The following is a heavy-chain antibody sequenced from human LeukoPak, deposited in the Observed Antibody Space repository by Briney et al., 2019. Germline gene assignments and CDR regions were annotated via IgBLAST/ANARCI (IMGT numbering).Heavy chain of an antibody. J-gene: IGHJ4*02. CDR3: ARELGTRESRQSGGGN. V-gene: IGHV3-48*04. CDR1: GFTLSSHT. D-gene: IGHD2-15*01. CDR2: TVSSDSTV. Sequence: GGSLRPSCAASGFTLSSHTMNWVRQVPGKGLAWVSTVSSDSTVHYAESVKGRFTISKDNAKNSLYLEMNSLRAEDTAVYYCARELGTRESRQSGGGNWGQGTLVTVSS.